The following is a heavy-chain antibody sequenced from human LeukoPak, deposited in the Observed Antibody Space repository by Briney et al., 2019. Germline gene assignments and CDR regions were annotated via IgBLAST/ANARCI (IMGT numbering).Heavy chain of an antibody. D-gene: IGHD2-8*02. J-gene: IGHJ4*02. CDR1: GFTFSSYA. Sequence: PGGSLGLSCAASGFTFSSYAMSWVRQAPGKGLEWVSTISGNGRSTYYGDSVKGRFTISRDNSKNTLSLQMNSLRAEDTAVYYCAKEYYVLLVYALGGSFDYWGRGTLVTVSS. CDR2: ISGNGRST. V-gene: IGHV3-23*01. CDR3: AKEYYVLLVYALGGSFDY.